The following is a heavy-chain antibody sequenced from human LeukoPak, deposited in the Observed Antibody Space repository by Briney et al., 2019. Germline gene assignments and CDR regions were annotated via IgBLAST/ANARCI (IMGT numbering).Heavy chain of an antibody. Sequence: AETLSLTCTGSGGSISSSSYYWGWIRQPPGKGLEWIGSIYYSGSTYYNPSLKSRVTISVDTSKNQFSLKLSSVTAADTAVYYCARGYPFLRFLEWLNFDYWGQGTLVTVSS. CDR3: ARGYPFLRFLEWLNFDY. V-gene: IGHV4-39*07. CDR2: IYYSGST. D-gene: IGHD3-3*01. J-gene: IGHJ4*02. CDR1: GGSISSSSYY.